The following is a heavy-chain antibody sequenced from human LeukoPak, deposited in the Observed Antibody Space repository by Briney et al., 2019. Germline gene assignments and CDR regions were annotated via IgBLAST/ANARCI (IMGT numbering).Heavy chain of an antibody. CDR2: IRSKAYGGTA. CDR3: TREIRYFDLFQADY. CDR1: GFTFGDHS. J-gene: IGHJ4*02. Sequence: KPGRSLRLSCTASGFTFGDHSVSWFRQAPGKGLEWVGFIRSKAYGGTAEYAASVKGRFTISRDDSKSVAYLQMDSLKTEDTAVYYCTREIRYFDLFQADYWGQGTLVTVSS. D-gene: IGHD3-9*01. V-gene: IGHV3-49*05.